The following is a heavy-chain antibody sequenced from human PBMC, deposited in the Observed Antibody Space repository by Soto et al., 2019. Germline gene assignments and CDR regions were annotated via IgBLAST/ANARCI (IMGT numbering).Heavy chain of an antibody. Sequence: SVKVSCKXSGGTFSSYAISWVRQAPGQGLEWMGGIIPIFGTANYAQKFQGRVTTTADESTSTAYMELSSLRSEDTAVYYCATFPGITGTTRGFYYYYGMDAWGQGTTVTVSS. CDR2: IIPIFGTA. D-gene: IGHD1-7*01. V-gene: IGHV1-69*13. CDR1: GGTFSSYA. CDR3: ATFPGITGTTRGFYYYYGMDA. J-gene: IGHJ6*02.